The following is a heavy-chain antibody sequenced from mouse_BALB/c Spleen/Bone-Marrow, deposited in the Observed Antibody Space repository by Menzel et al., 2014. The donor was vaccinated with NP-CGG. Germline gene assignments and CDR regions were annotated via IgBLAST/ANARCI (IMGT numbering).Heavy chain of an antibody. CDR1: GFNIKDTY. CDR3: ARLGNYGPSYAMDY. D-gene: IGHD2-1*01. J-gene: IGHJ4*01. Sequence: EVKLMESEAELVKPGASVKLSCTASGFNIKDTYMHWVKQRPEQGLEWIGRIDPANGNTKYDPKFQGKATITADTSSNTAYLQLSSLTSEDTAVYYCARLGNYGPSYAMDYWGQGTSVTVSS. CDR2: IDPANGNT. V-gene: IGHV14-3*02.